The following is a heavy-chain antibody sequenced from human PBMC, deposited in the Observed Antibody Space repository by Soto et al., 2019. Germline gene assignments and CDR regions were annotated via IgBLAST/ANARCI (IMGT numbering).Heavy chain of an antibody. CDR2: IRSKTNSYAT. V-gene: IGHV3-73*02. J-gene: IGHJ5*02. CDR1: GFTFSDSA. CDR3: IRLYSSGWFDP. D-gene: IGHD6-19*01. Sequence: EVQLVESGGGLVQPGGSLKLSCAASGFTFSDSAMHWVRQASGKGLEWVGRIRSKTNSYATAYAASVKGRFTISRDDSKNTAYLQMNSLKTEDTAVYYCIRLYSSGWFDPWGQGTLVTVSS.